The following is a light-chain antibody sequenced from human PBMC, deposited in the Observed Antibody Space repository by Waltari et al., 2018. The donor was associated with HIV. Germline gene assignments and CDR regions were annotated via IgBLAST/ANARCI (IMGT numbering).Light chain of an antibody. CDR1: QAVANK. J-gene: IGKJ3*01. Sequence: DIQMTQSPSSLSASVGDRVSITCRASQAVANKVNWFQQKPAKAPKVLIYDASRLPNGVPSRFSGSGSGTDFTLTINGVQPDDFASYFCQQRSSFPLTFGPGTKVDVK. CDR2: DAS. V-gene: IGKV1-39*01. CDR3: QQRSSFPLT.